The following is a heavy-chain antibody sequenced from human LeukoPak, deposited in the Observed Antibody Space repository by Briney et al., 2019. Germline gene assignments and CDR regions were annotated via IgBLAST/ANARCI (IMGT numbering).Heavy chain of an antibody. CDR1: GGSISTYY. CDR2: IYKSGNT. V-gene: IGHV4-59*01. Sequence: SETLSLTCTVSGGSISTYYWSWIRQPPGKGLEWIGYIYKSGNTNCNPSLKSRVTISVDTSKNQFSLKLSSVTAADTAVCYCAREGRSATDGYWGQGTLVTVSS. D-gene: IGHD3-16*01. CDR3: AREGRSATDGY. J-gene: IGHJ4*02.